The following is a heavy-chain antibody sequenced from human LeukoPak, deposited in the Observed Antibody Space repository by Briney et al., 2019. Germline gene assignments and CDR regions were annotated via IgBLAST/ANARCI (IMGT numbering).Heavy chain of an antibody. CDR3: ANSPYVSSASLEGLDY. Sequence: GGSLRLSCAASGFTFSSYGMHWVRQAPGKGLEWVAFIRYDESKRYHTDSVKGRFTISRDNSKNTLYLQMNSLRAEDTAVYYCANSPYVSSASLEGLDYWGQGTLVTVSS. CDR1: GFTFSSYG. D-gene: IGHD6-19*01. J-gene: IGHJ4*02. V-gene: IGHV3-30*02. CDR2: IRYDESKR.